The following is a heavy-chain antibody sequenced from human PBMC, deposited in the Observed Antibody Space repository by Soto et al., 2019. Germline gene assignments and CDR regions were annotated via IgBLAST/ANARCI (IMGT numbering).Heavy chain of an antibody. V-gene: IGHV4-39*01. CDR2: IYYSGST. Sequence: PSETLSLTCTVSGGSISSSSYYWGWIRQPPGKGLEWIGSIYYSGSTYYNPSLKSRVTISVDTSKNQFSLKLSSVTAADTAVYYCARQSRRIVASYMDVWGKGTTVTVSS. CDR3: ARQSRRIVASYMDV. CDR1: GGSISSSSYY. J-gene: IGHJ6*03. D-gene: IGHD5-12*01.